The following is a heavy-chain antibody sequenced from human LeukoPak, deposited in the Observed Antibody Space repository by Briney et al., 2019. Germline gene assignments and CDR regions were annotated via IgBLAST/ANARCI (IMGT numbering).Heavy chain of an antibody. CDR3: ARDDTYSSSWDY. J-gene: IGHJ4*02. Sequence: GGSLRLSCAASGFTFSSYAMSWVRQAPGKGLEWVSAISGSGGSTYYADSVKGRFTISRDNSKNTLYLQMNSLRAEDTAVYYCARDDTYSSSWDYWGQGTLVTVSS. D-gene: IGHD6-13*01. CDR2: ISGSGGST. V-gene: IGHV3-23*01. CDR1: GFTFSSYA.